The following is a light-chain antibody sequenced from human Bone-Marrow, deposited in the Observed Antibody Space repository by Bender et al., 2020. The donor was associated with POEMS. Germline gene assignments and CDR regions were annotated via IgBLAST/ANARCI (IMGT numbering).Light chain of an antibody. CDR1: SSNIGSNT. J-gene: IGLJ3*02. CDR2: SNN. Sequence: QSVLTQPPSASGTPGQRVTISCSGSSSNIGSNTVNWYQQLPGTAPKLLIYSNNQRPSGVPDRFSGSKSGTSASLAISGLQSDDEAQYFCAAWDDSLSGPVFGGGTGLTVL. CDR3: AAWDDSLSGPV. V-gene: IGLV1-44*01.